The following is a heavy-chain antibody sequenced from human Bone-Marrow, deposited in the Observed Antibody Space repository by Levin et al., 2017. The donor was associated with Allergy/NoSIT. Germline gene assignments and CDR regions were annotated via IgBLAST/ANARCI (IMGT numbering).Heavy chain of an antibody. D-gene: IGHD4-17*01. CDR3: ARDLPTTGAFDI. J-gene: IGHJ3*02. V-gene: IGHV3-74*01. CDR2: IKTDESDT. Sequence: GESLKISCAASGFTFSNYWMHWVRQVPGKGLVWVSRIKTDESDTSYANSVKGRFTISRDNAKNTLYLQMNNLRAEDTAVYYCARDLPTTGAFDIWGQGTMVTVSS. CDR1: GFTFSNYW.